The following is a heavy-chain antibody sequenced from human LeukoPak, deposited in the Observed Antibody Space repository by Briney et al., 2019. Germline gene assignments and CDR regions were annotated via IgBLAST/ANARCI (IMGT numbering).Heavy chain of an antibody. CDR3: ARDLPSSGYYHDAFDI. J-gene: IGHJ3*02. CDR1: GGSNSSYY. V-gene: IGHV4-59*01. CDR2: IYYSGST. Sequence: SETLSLTCTVSGGSNSSYYWSWIRQPPGKGLEWIGYIYYSGSTNYNPSLKSRVTISVDTSKDQFSLKLSSVTAADTAVYYCARDLPSSGYYHDAFDIWGQGTMVTVSS. D-gene: IGHD3-22*01.